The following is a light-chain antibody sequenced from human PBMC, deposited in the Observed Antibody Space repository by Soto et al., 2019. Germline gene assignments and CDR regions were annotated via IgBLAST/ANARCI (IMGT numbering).Light chain of an antibody. J-gene: IGKJ1*01. CDR1: QSVSSSY. CDR2: GAS. V-gene: IGKV3-20*01. CDR3: QQYGSLAVT. Sequence: EIVLTQSPGTLSLSPGERATLSCRASQSVSSSYLAWYQQKPGQAPRLLIYGASSRATGIPDRFSGSGSGTDFTLTISRLEPEDFAVYYCQQYGSLAVTFGQGTKVDIK.